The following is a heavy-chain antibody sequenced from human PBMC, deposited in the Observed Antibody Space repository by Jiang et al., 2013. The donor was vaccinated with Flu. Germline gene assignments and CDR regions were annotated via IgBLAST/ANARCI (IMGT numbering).Heavy chain of an antibody. CDR1: GFTFSDYY. V-gene: IGHV3-11*06. CDR3: ARELGRPDF. Sequence: AASGFTFSDYYMSWIRQAPGRGLEWISYITSRGDFTNYADSVKGRFTISRDNTMNSLYLQMDSLRDEDTAVYFCARELGRPDFWGQGTLVTVSS. D-gene: IGHD1-1*01. CDR2: ITSRGDFT. J-gene: IGHJ4*02.